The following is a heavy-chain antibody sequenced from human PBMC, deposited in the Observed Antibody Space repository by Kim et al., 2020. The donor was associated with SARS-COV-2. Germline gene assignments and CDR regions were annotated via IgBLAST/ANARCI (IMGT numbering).Heavy chain of an antibody. CDR3: ARGRLSIVGATNYYGMDV. CDR1: GGTFSSYA. D-gene: IGHD1-26*01. Sequence: SVKVSCKASGGTFSSYAISWVRQAPGQGLEWMGRIIPILGIANYAQKFQGRVTITADKSTSTAYMELSSLRSEDTAVYYCARGRLSIVGATNYYGMDVWGQGTTVTVSS. J-gene: IGHJ6*02. V-gene: IGHV1-69*04. CDR2: IIPILGIA.